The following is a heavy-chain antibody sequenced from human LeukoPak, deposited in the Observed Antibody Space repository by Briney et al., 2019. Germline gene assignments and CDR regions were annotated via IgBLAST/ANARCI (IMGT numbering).Heavy chain of an antibody. Sequence: PSETLSLTCTVSGGSISSYYWSWIRQPPGKGLECIGYIYYTGGTNYNPSLKSRVTMSVDTSKNQFSLKLTSVTAADTAVYYCARGRGYFDYWGQGTLVTVSS. D-gene: IGHD3-16*01. J-gene: IGHJ4*02. CDR1: GGSISSYY. CDR3: ARGRGYFDY. CDR2: IYYTGGT. V-gene: IGHV4-59*01.